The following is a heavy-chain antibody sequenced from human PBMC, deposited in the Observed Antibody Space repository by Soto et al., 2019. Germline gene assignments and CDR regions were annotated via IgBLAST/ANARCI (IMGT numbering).Heavy chain of an antibody. J-gene: IGHJ3*02. CDR1: GGTFSSYA. Sequence: SVKVSCKASGGTFSSYAISWVRQAPGQGLEWMGGIIPIFGTANYAQKFQGRVTITADESTSTAYMELSSLRSEDTAVYYCAKGYSGYDFFAFDIWGQGTMVTVSS. V-gene: IGHV1-69*13. CDR2: IIPIFGTA. D-gene: IGHD5-12*01. CDR3: AKGYSGYDFFAFDI.